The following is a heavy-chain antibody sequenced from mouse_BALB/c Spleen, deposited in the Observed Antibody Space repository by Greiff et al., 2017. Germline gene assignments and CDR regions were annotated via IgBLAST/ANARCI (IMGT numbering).Heavy chain of an antibody. D-gene: IGHD2-1*01. CDR3: ARDRRKIYYGNYEGAMDY. Sequence: VQLVESGPGLVAPSQSLSITCTVSGFSLTSYGVHWVRQPPGKGLEWLGVIWAGGSTNYNSALMSRLSISKDNSKSQVFLKMNSLQTDDTAMYYCARDRRKIYYGNYEGAMDYWGQGTSVTVSS. V-gene: IGHV2-9*02. CDR1: GFSLTSYG. CDR2: IWAGGST. J-gene: IGHJ4*01.